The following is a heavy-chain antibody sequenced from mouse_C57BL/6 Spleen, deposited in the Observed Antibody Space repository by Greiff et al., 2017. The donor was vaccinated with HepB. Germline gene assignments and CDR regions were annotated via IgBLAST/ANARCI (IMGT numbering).Heavy chain of an antibody. CDR1: GYTFTSYW. CDR3: ASLYGYDEGNAMDY. CDR2: IDPSDSYT. D-gene: IGHD2-2*01. Sequence: VQLQQPGAELVMPGASVKLSCKASGYTFTSYWMHWVKQRPGQGLEWIGEIDPSDSYTNYNQKFKGKSTLTVDKSSSTAYMQLSSLTSDDSAVYYCASLYGYDEGNAMDYWGQGTSVTVSS. V-gene: IGHV1-69*01. J-gene: IGHJ4*01.